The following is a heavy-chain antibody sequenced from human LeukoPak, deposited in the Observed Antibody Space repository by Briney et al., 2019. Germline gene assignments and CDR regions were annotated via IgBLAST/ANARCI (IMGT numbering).Heavy chain of an antibody. Sequence: PSETLSLTCAVYGGSFSGYYWSWIRQPPGKGLEWIGEINHSGSTNYNPSLKSRVTISVDTSKNQFSLKLSSVTAADTAVYYCARAPPYYYDSSGYHYWGQGTLVTVSS. CDR3: ARAPPYYYDSSGYHY. J-gene: IGHJ4*02. CDR1: GGSFSGYY. V-gene: IGHV4-34*01. CDR2: INHSGST. D-gene: IGHD3-22*01.